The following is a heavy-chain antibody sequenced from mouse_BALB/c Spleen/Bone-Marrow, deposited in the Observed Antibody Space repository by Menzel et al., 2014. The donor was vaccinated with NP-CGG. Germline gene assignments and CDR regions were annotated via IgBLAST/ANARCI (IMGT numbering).Heavy chain of an antibody. Sequence: QVQLQQSGAELVRPGTSVKISCKASGYAFTNYWLGWVKQRPGHGLEWIGDIYPGSGSTYYNEKFKGKATLTADKSSSTAYMQLSSLTSEDSAVYFCARLRGYSQAWFAYWGQGTLVTVSA. CDR1: GYAFTNYW. V-gene: IGHV1-63*01. CDR3: ARLRGYSQAWFAY. J-gene: IGHJ3*01. CDR2: IYPGSGST. D-gene: IGHD2-3*01.